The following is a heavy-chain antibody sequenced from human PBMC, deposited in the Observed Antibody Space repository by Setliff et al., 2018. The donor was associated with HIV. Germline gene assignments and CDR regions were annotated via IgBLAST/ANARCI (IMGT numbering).Heavy chain of an antibody. D-gene: IGHD2-15*01. J-gene: IGHJ4*02. CDR1: GGSISSYY. Sequence: SETLSLTCTVSGGSISSYYWSWIRQPPGKGLEWIGYIYYSGSTKYNPSLKSRVTISADTSKNQFSLKLSSVTAADTAVYYYARGPYCSGGSCYSSLDYWGQGTLVTVSS. CDR2: IYYSGST. V-gene: IGHV4-59*01. CDR3: ARGPYCSGGSCYSSLDY.